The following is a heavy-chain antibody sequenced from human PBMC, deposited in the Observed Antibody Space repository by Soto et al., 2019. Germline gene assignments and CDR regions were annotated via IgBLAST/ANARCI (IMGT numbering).Heavy chain of an antibody. J-gene: IGHJ5*02. D-gene: IGHD1-26*01. CDR1: GYTFTSYG. Sequence: QVQLVQSGAEVKKPGASVKVSCKASGYTFTSYGLSWVRQAPGQGLEWMGRISAYNYNTNYAQKLQGRVTMTTDTXXXXXXXXXXSXXSDDTAVYYCARVVGALGHWFDPWGQGTLVTVSS. CDR3: ARVVGALGHWFDP. V-gene: IGHV1-18*01. CDR2: ISAYNYNT.